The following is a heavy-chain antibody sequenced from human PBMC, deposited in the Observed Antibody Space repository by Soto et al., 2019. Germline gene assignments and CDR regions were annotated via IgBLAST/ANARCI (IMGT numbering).Heavy chain of an antibody. V-gene: IGHV3-9*01. D-gene: IGHD4-17*01. J-gene: IGHJ4*02. CDR3: VKDALTTVAYYFDY. Sequence: HPGGSLRLSCEVSGFRFDDYGMHWVRQAPGKGLEWIAGISRDSRSISYGASMKGRFTISRDNAKNSLYLQLNSLRADDTAFYYCVKDALTTVAYYFDYWGQGALVTVSS. CDR1: GFRFDDYG. CDR2: ISRDSRSI.